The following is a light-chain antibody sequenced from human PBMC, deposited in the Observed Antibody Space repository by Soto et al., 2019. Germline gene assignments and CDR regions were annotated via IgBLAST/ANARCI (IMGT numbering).Light chain of an antibody. V-gene: IGKV3-11*01. Sequence: EVVLTQSPVTLSLSPGERATLSCRASQSFRGLLAWYQQKPGQAPRLLIYDASNRATGIPARFSGSGSGTDFTLTISSLEPEDFAVYYCQQRSKWVTFGRGTKVDIK. CDR3: QQRSKWVT. CDR1: QSFRGL. CDR2: DAS. J-gene: IGKJ4*01.